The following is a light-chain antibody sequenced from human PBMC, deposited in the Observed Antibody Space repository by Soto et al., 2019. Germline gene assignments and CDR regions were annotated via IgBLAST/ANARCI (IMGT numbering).Light chain of an antibody. CDR3: QQYNNWPPYT. CDR1: QSFSST. V-gene: IGKV3-15*01. J-gene: IGKJ2*01. Sequence: EIGMTQSQATLSVSPGERAPLSCRASQSFSSTLAWYQQKPGQAPRLLIYGASTRATGIPARFSGSGSGTEFTLTISSLQSEDFAVYYCQQYNNWPPYTFGQGTKLEIK. CDR2: GAS.